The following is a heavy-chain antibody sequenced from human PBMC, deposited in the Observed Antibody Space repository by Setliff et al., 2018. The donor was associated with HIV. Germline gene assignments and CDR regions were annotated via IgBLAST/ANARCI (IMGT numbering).Heavy chain of an antibody. Sequence: PSETLSLTCTVSGDPMSSSSYYWGWIRQPPGKGLEWIGSIFYSGNTYYKPSLKSRVTISVDTSKNQFSLKLSSVTAADTAVYYCARPQYPGYYFDYWGQGTLVTVSS. D-gene: IGHD2-2*01. CDR3: ARPQYPGYYFDY. CDR2: IFYSGNT. CDR1: GDPMSSSSYY. J-gene: IGHJ4*02. V-gene: IGHV4-39*01.